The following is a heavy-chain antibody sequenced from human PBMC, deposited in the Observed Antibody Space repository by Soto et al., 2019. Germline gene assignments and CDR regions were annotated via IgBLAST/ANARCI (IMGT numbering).Heavy chain of an antibody. CDR1: GFTFSSYG. Sequence: PGGSLRLSCAASGFTFSSYGMHWVRQAPGKGLEWVAVISYDGSNKYYADSVKGRFTISRDNCKNTLYLQMNSLRAEDTAVYYCAKDPRYYDILTGYSYYFDYWGQGTLVTVSS. CDR2: ISYDGSNK. CDR3: AKDPRYYDILTGYSYYFDY. J-gene: IGHJ4*02. V-gene: IGHV3-30*18. D-gene: IGHD3-9*01.